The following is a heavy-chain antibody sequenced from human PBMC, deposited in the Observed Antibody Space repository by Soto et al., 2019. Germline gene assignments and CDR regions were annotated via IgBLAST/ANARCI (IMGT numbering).Heavy chain of an antibody. Sequence: QVQLVQSGGEVKKPGASVKVSCKASGDTFSSYGISWVRQAPGQGLEWMGWINTYNGDTNYAEKFQVRVTMTTDISTSSAYIELRSLRSDDTAVYYCVRIHLPYNWFDPWGQGTLVTVSS. CDR2: INTYNGDT. V-gene: IGHV1-18*04. CDR1: GDTFSSYG. J-gene: IGHJ5*02. CDR3: VRIHLPYNWFDP.